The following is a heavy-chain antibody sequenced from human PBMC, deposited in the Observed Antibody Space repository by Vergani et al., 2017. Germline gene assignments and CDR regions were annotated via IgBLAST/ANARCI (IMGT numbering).Heavy chain of an antibody. CDR1: GFTFSSYA. J-gene: IGHJ3*02. CDR2: ISYDGSNK. Sequence: QVQLVESGGGVVQPGRSLRLSCAASGFTFSSYAMHWVRQAPGKGLEWVAVISYDGSNKYYADSVKGRFTISRDNSKNTLYLQMNSLRAEDTAVYYCAKDRSEGYCSSTSCSPPDDAFDIWGQGTTVTVSS. D-gene: IGHD2-2*01. CDR3: AKDRSEGYCSSTSCSPPDDAFDI. V-gene: IGHV3-30-3*01.